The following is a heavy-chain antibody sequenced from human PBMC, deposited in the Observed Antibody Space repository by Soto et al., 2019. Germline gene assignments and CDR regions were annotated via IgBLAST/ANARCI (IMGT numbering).Heavy chain of an antibody. J-gene: IGHJ4*02. CDR3: ARVGPGTGYYFDS. Sequence: SETLSLTCTVSGGSISSYYWSWIRQAPGKGLEWIGYTHYIGGTNYNPSFKSRATTSVDTSKSQFSLKLSSVTAADTAVYYCARVGPGTGYYFDSWGQGTLVTVSS. CDR2: THYIGGT. CDR1: GGSISSYY. V-gene: IGHV4-59*01. D-gene: IGHD2-8*02.